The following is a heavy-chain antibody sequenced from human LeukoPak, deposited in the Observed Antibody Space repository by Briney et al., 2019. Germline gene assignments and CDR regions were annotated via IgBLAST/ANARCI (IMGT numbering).Heavy chain of an antibody. CDR1: GVTFSGYS. CDR2: ISASGGTT. J-gene: IGHJ4*02. V-gene: IGHV3-48*01. Sequence: PGGSLRLSCSTSGVTFSGYSMNSVRRAPGKGLEWLSYISASGGTTYYADSVNGRFTISRDNAKNSLFLEMNSLRVDDTAMYFCARSSLERHYSFDFWGRGTLVTVSS. D-gene: IGHD1-1*01. CDR3: ARSSLERHYSFDF.